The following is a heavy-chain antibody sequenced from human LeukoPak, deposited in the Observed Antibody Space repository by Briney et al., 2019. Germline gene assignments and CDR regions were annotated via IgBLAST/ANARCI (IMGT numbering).Heavy chain of an antibody. V-gene: IGHV3-21*01. CDR1: GFTFSSYS. CDR3: ARLNSIAGGLDY. J-gene: IGHJ4*02. Sequence: GGSLRLSCAASGFTFSSYSMNWVRQAPGKGLEWVSSISSSSSYIYYADSVKGRFTISRDNAKNSLYLQMSSLRAEDTAVYYCARLNSIAGGLDYWGQGTLVTVSS. CDR2: ISSSSSYI. D-gene: IGHD6-6*01.